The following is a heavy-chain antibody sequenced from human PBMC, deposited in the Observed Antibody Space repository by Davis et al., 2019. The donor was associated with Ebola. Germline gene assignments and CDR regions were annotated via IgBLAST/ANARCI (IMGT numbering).Heavy chain of an antibody. Sequence: SSVPVSRQASRCTFSSYAFSWVRQAPGQGLEWMGRIIPILGIANYAQTFQGRVTITADKSTSTAYMELSSLRSEDTARYYRARGHCSSNRCYYDGMDVWGQGTTVTVSS. J-gene: IGHJ6*02. V-gene: IGHV1-69*04. CDR3: ARGHCSSNRCYYDGMDV. D-gene: IGHD2-2*01. CDR2: IIPILGIA. CDR1: RCTFSSYA.